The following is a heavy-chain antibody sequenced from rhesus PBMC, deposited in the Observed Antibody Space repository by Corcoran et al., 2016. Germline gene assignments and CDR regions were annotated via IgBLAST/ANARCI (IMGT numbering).Heavy chain of an antibody. D-gene: IGHD4-29*01. CDR3: ARDRPFYGSSQDY. J-gene: IGHJ4*01. CDR1: GGSFSSYW. Sequence: QVQLQESGPGLVKPSETLSLTCAVSGGSFSSYWWSWIRQPPGKGLEGSGEINGNSGKTTYHPSLTSLVTISKDASKNQVSLKLSAVTAADTAVYYCARDRPFYGSSQDYWGQGVLVTVSS. CDR2: INGNSGKT. V-gene: IGHV4-80*01.